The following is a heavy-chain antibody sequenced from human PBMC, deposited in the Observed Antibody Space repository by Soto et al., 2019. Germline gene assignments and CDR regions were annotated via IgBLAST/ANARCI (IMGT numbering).Heavy chain of an antibody. V-gene: IGHV4-59*01. Sequence: PSETLSLTCTVSGGSISSYYWSWIRQPPGKGLEWIGYIYYSGSTNYNPSLKSRVTISVDTSKNQFSLKLSSVTAADTAVYYCAREEVAAGFDYWGQGTLVTVSS. CDR1: GGSISSYY. CDR2: IYYSGST. D-gene: IGHD6-13*01. J-gene: IGHJ4*02. CDR3: AREEVAAGFDY.